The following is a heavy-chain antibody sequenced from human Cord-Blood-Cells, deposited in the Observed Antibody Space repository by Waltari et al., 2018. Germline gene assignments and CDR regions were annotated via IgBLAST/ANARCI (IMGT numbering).Heavy chain of an antibody. Sequence: QVQLVQSGAEVKKPGSSVKVSCKASGGTFSSYAISWVRQAPGQGLEWMGGIIPIFGTANYAQKVQGRVPITADESTSTAYMELGSLGAEETAVYYCARALTSFGVVISGNAFDIWGQGTMVTVSS. D-gene: IGHD3-3*01. V-gene: IGHV1-69*01. CDR1: GGTFSSYA. CDR2: IIPIFGTA. CDR3: ARALTSFGVVISGNAFDI. J-gene: IGHJ3*02.